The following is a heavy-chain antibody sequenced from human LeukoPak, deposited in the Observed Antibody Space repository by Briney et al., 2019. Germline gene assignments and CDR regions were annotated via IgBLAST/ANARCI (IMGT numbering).Heavy chain of an antibody. CDR3: AKVFGMGVYVSDDAFDI. CDR2: ISGSGGST. J-gene: IGHJ3*02. D-gene: IGHD5/OR15-5a*01. Sequence: GGSLSLSCAASGFTFRSYAMNWVRQAPGKGLEWVSDISGSGGSTYYADSVKGRFTISRDNSKNTLYLQMNSLRAEDTAAYYCAKVFGMGVYVSDDAFDIWGQGTMVTVSS. V-gene: IGHV3-23*01. CDR1: GFTFRSYA.